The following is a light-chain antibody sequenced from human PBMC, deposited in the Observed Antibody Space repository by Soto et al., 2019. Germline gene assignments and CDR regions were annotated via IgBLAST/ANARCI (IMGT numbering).Light chain of an antibody. CDR3: QSYDSSLSVVV. J-gene: IGLJ2*01. CDR2: GNS. V-gene: IGLV1-40*01. Sequence: QSVLTQPPSVSGAPGQRVTISCTGRSSNIGADYDVHWYQHLPGKAPKLLIYGNSNRPSGVPERFSGSKSGTSASLAVTGLQAEDEADYYCQSYDSSLSVVVFGAGTKLTVL. CDR1: SSNIGADYD.